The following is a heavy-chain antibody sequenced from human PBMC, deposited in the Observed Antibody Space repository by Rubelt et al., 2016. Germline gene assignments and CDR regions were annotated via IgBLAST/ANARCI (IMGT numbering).Heavy chain of an antibody. CDR2: INHSGST. Sequence: QVQLQQWGAGLLKPSETLSLTCAVYGVSFSGYYWSWIRQPPGKGLEWIGEINHSGSTNYNPSLKSRVTISVDTSKNQFSLKLSSVTAADTAVYYCAREPRGDYSNYFDYWGQGTLVTISS. CDR1: GVSFSGYY. J-gene: IGHJ4*02. D-gene: IGHD4-11*01. V-gene: IGHV4-34*01. CDR3: AREPRGDYSNYFDY.